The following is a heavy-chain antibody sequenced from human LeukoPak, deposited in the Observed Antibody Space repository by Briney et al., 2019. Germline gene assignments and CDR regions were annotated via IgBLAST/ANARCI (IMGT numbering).Heavy chain of an antibody. D-gene: IGHD3-10*01. J-gene: IGHJ6*02. V-gene: IGHV4-59*08. CDR1: GASISSYF. CDR2: IYYSGSP. Sequence: SETLSLTCAVSGASISSYFWGWIRQPPGKGLEWIGYIYYSGSPNYSPSLKSRVTTSVDTSKNQFSLKLSSVTAADTATYYCARLMYYSDSGSYGMDVWGQGTTVTVSS. CDR3: ARLMYYSDSGSYGMDV.